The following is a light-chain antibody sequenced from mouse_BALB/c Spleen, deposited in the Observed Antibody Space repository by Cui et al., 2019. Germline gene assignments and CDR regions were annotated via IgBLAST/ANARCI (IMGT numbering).Light chain of an antibody. CDR3: LQYDYLWT. Sequence: DIEMTQSPSSLSAFLGGKVTITCKASQVINKYVAWYQHTPGKGPRLLIPYSSSLPPGIPTRFSGSGSGIDYSFSISQLAAEDIATYYCLQYDYLWTFGGGTKLEIK. V-gene: IGKV19-93*01. CDR1: QVINKY. CDR2: YSS. J-gene: IGKJ1*01.